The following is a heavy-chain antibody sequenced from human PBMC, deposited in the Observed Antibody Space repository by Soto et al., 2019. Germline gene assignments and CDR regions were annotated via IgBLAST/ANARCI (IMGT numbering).Heavy chain of an antibody. V-gene: IGHV4-61*08. D-gene: IGHD3-22*01. J-gene: IGHJ4*02. Sequence: PSETLSLTCTVSGVSVRSNDYHWNWIRQPPGKGLEWIGYIYYSGTTNYNPSLKSRVTISVDTSNNQFSLRLTSVTAADTAVYYCASERWYYSDTTGYYPDYWGQGTLVTVS. CDR3: ASERWYYSDTTGYYPDY. CDR1: GVSVRSNDYH. CDR2: IYYSGTT.